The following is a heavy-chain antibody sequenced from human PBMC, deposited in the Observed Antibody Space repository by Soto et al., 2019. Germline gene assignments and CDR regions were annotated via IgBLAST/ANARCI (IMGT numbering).Heavy chain of an antibody. Sequence: QVQLVQSGAEVKKPGSSVKVSCKASGGTFSSYTISWVRQAPGQGLEWMGRIIPILGIANYAQKFQGRVTISGDKSTSTGYMELRSLRSEDPALYYCARVGAGALSRWFDPWGQGTLVTVSS. CDR2: IIPILGIA. J-gene: IGHJ5*02. D-gene: IGHD2-15*01. CDR3: ARVGAGALSRWFDP. CDR1: GGTFSSYT. V-gene: IGHV1-69*02.